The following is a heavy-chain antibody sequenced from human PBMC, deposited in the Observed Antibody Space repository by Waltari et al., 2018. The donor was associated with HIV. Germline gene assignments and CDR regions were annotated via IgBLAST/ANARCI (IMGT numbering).Heavy chain of an antibody. Sequence: EVQLVESGGGLVQPGGTLRLSCSVSGFSVTTYSIHWVRQRPGKGLELISYISGTTNTKYYAESVKGRFTVSRDNAKNSAFLDMSALRDDDTAIYYCARDKLGDSAPVWGQGTTVAVSS. CDR3: ARDKLGDSAPV. J-gene: IGHJ6*02. V-gene: IGHV3-48*02. CDR2: ISGTTNTK. CDR1: GFSVTTYS. D-gene: IGHD1-26*01.